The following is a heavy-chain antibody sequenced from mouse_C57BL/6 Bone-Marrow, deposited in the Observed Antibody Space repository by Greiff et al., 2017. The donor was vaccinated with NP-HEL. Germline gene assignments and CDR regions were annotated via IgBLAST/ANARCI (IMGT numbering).Heavy chain of an antibody. CDR2: ISSGGSYT. Sequence: EVQRVESGGDLVKPGGSLKLSCAASGFTFSSYGMSWVRQTPDKRLEWVATISSGGSYTYYPDSVKGRFTISRDNAKNTLYLQMSSLKSEDTAMYYCARRGWLLRFYAMDYWGQGTSVTVSS. V-gene: IGHV5-6*01. D-gene: IGHD2-3*01. CDR3: ARRGWLLRFYAMDY. J-gene: IGHJ4*01. CDR1: GFTFSSYG.